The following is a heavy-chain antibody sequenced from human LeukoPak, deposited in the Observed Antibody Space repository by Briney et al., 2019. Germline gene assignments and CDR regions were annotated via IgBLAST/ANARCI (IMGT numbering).Heavy chain of an antibody. V-gene: IGHV3-30-3*01. Sequence: GGSLRLSCAASGFTFSSYAMHRVRQAPGKGLEWVAVISYDGSNKYYADSVKGRFTISRDNSKNTLYLQMNSLRAEDTAVYYCARVLIVVGRRYGMDVWGQGTTVTVSS. J-gene: IGHJ6*02. CDR2: ISYDGSNK. D-gene: IGHD3-22*01. CDR3: ARVLIVVGRRYGMDV. CDR1: GFTFSSYA.